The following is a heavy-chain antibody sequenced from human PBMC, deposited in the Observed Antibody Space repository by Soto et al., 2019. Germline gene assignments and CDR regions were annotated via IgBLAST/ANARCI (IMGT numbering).Heavy chain of an antibody. J-gene: IGHJ4*02. CDR2: INAGNDNT. CDR3: ARSIVVVPALDY. V-gene: IGHV1-3*01. D-gene: IGHD2-21*02. Sequence: ASVKVSCKASGYTFTSYGISWVRQAPGQGLEWMGWINAGNDNTKYSQKFQGRVTITRDTSASTAYMELSSLRSEDTAVYYCARSIVVVPALDYWGQGTLVTVSS. CDR1: GYTFTSYG.